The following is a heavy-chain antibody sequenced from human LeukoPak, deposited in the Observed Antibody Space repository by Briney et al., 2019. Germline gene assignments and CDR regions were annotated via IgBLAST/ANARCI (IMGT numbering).Heavy chain of an antibody. D-gene: IGHD1-1*01. CDR3: ASLTPRKTGFACWYFDL. V-gene: IGHV4-34*01. CDR2: INHSGST. CDR1: GGSFSGYY. Sequence: SETLSLTCAVYGGSFSGYYWSWIRQPPGKGLEWIGEINHSGSTNYNPSLKSRVTISVDTSKNQFSLKLSSVTAADTAVYYCASLTPRKTGFACWYFDLWGRGTLVTVSS. J-gene: IGHJ2*01.